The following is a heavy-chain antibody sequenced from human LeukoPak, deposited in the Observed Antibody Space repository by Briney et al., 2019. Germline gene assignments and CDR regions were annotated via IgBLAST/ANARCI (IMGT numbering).Heavy chain of an antibody. D-gene: IGHD5-24*01. CDR2: ISSSSSYI. V-gene: IGHV3-21*01. Sequence: GGSLRLSCAASGFTFSSYSMNWVRQAPGKGLEWVSSISSSSSYIYYADSVKGRFTISRDNAKNSLYLQMNGLRAEDTAVYYCARSRDGYNPKYFDYWGQGTLVTVSS. J-gene: IGHJ4*02. CDR3: ARSRDGYNPKYFDY. CDR1: GFTFSSYS.